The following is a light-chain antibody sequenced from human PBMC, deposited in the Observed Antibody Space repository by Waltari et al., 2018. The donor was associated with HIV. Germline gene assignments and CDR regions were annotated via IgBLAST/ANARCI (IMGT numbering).Light chain of an antibody. J-gene: IGLJ3*02. Sequence: QSALTQPPSPSGSPGQSVTISCSGTSSDVGGYNYVSWYQQHPGKAPKLMIYEVSKRPSGVPDRFSGSKSGNTASLTVSGLQAEDEADYYCSSYAGSSWVFGGGTKLTVL. CDR2: EVS. V-gene: IGLV2-8*01. CDR1: SSDVGGYNY. CDR3: SSYAGSSWV.